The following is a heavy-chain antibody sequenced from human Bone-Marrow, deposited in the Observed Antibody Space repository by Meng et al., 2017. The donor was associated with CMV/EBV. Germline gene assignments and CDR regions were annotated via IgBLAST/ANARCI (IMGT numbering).Heavy chain of an antibody. J-gene: IGHJ4*02. CDR2: IYYSGST. V-gene: IGHV4-31*02. D-gene: IGHD2-15*01. CDR3: AREVDGCSGGSCYSGEYYFDY. Sequence: GGSDGAWIPQHPGQGLEWIRYIYYSGSTYYNPSLKRRVTISVDTSKNQFSLKLSSVTAADTAVYYCAREVDGCSGGSCYSGEYYFDYWGQGTLVTVSS. CDR1: GGSD.